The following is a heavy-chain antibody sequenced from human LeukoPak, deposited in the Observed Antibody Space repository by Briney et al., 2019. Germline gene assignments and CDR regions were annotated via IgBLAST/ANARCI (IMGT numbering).Heavy chain of an antibody. D-gene: IGHD6-13*01. CDR1: GGTFSSYA. Sequence: SVKVSCKASGGTFSSYAISWVRQAPGQGLEWMGGIIPIFGTANYAQKFQGRVTITADESTSTAYMELSSLRSEDTAVYYCARVRFAAVKISYYYYMDVWGKGTTVTISS. J-gene: IGHJ6*03. CDR3: ARVRFAAVKISYYYYMDV. CDR2: IIPIFGTA. V-gene: IGHV1-69*13.